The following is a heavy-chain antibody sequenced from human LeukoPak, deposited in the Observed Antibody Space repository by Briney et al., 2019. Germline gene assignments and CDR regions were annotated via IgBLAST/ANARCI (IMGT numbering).Heavy chain of an antibody. Sequence: PSETLSLTCTVSGGSISSGSYYWSWIRQPAGKGLEWIGRIYTSGSTNYNPSLKSRVTISVDTSKNQFSLKLSSVTAADTAVYYCARQHIVVVPAADGFDYWGQGTLVTVSS. CDR1: GGSISSGSYY. CDR3: ARQHIVVVPAADGFDY. D-gene: IGHD2-2*01. J-gene: IGHJ4*02. V-gene: IGHV4-61*02. CDR2: IYTSGST.